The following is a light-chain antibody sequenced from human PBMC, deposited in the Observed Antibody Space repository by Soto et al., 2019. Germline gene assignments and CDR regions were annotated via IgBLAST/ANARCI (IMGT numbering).Light chain of an antibody. Sequence: DIQLTQSPSFLSASVGDRVTITCRASQGISSYLAWYQQKPGKAPKLLIYVVSTLQSGVPSSFSGSGSGTEFTITISSLQPEDFATYYCQQLNSYPITFGQGTRLEI. V-gene: IGKV1-9*01. J-gene: IGKJ5*01. CDR2: VVS. CDR1: QGISSY. CDR3: QQLNSYPIT.